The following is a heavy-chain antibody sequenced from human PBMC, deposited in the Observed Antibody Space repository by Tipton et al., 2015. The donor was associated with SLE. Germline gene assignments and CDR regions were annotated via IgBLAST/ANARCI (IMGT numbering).Heavy chain of an antibody. CDR2: IYISGNT. D-gene: IGHD6-6*01. V-gene: IGHV4-61*02. Sequence: TLSLTCTVSGDSVSNGLYYWSWIRQPPGKGLEWIGRIYISGNTNYNLSLNSRVTMSVDTSKNQFSLRLDSVTAADTAIYYCARVVAARPSWFDPWGQGTQVTVSS. CDR3: ARVVAARPSWFDP. J-gene: IGHJ5*02. CDR1: GDSVSNGLYY.